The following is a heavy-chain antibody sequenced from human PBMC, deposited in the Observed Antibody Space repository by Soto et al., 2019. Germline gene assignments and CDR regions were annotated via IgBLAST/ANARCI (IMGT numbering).Heavy chain of an antibody. V-gene: IGHV3-7*01. CDR1: GCTFSSYW. Sequence: GSLGLACSASGCTFSSYWMSWVRQAPGKGLEWVANIKQDGSEKYYVDSVKGRFTISRDNAKNSLYLQMNSLRAEDTAVYYCARDRGTMIVVVDYFDYWGQGTLVTVYS. CDR2: IKQDGSEK. CDR3: ARDRGTMIVVVDYFDY. D-gene: IGHD3-22*01. J-gene: IGHJ4*02.